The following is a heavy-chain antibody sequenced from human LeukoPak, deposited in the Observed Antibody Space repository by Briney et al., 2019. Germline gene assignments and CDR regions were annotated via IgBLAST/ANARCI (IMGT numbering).Heavy chain of an antibody. CDR3: ARHLRVYAFDY. J-gene: IGHJ4*02. D-gene: IGHD2-8*01. Sequence: GGSLRLSCAASGFTVNGKYMSWVRQAPGEGLEWVSVIYSTGSTYYADYVKGRFTVSRDTSSNTVYLQMNSLTAEDTAVYYCARHLRVYAFDYWGQGTLVTVSS. CDR2: IYSTGST. CDR1: GFTVNGKY. V-gene: IGHV3-66*02.